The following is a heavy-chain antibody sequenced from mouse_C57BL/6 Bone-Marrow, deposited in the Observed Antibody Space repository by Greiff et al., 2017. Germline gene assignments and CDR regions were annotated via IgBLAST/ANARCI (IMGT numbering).Heavy chain of an antibody. D-gene: IGHD1-1*01. CDR1: GYTFTSYW. J-gene: IGHJ4*01. Sequence: QVQLQQPGAELVKPGASVKLSCKASGYTFTSYWMQWVKQRPGQGLEWIGEIDPSDSYTNSNQKFKGKATLTVDTSSSTSYMPLSSLTSEDSAVYYCARGGICYGSSSRDVMDYWGQGTSVTVSS. CDR3: ARGGICYGSSSRDVMDY. V-gene: IGHV1-50*01. CDR2: IDPSDSYT.